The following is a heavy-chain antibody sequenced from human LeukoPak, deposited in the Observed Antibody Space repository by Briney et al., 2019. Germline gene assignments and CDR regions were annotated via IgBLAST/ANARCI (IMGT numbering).Heavy chain of an antibody. CDR1: GGSISSYY. Sequence: SETLSLTCTVSGGSISSYYWSWIRQPPGKGLEWIVYIYTSGSTNYNPSLKSRVTISVDTSKNQFSLKLSSVTAADTAVYYCARLGGSSNFDYWGQGTLVTVSS. D-gene: IGHD1-26*01. CDR3: ARLGGSSNFDY. CDR2: IYTSGST. J-gene: IGHJ4*02. V-gene: IGHV4-4*09.